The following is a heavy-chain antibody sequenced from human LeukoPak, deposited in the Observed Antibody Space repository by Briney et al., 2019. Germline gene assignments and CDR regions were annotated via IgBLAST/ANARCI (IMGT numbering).Heavy chain of an antibody. CDR2: INPNSGDT. Sequence: ASVKVSCKASGCTFTGYYMHWVRQAPGQGLEWMGWINPNSGDTDYAQKFQDRVTMTWGTSISTAYMELSRLTSDDTAVYFCARDIQYWGQGTLVTVSS. J-gene: IGHJ4*02. CDR3: ARDIQY. CDR1: GCTFTGYY. V-gene: IGHV1-2*02. D-gene: IGHD2-21*01.